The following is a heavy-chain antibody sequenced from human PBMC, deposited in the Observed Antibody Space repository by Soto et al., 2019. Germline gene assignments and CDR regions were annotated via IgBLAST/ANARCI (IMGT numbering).Heavy chain of an antibody. V-gene: IGHV4-31*03. Sequence: QVQLQESGPGLVKPSQTLSLTCTVSGGSISSGGYYWSWIRQHPGKGLEWIGYIYYSGSTYYNPALKSRVTISVDTSNDQISLKLSSVAAADTAVYYCAREVWFVELFKDRYSVYWRQGTLVTVSS. CDR2: IYYSGST. J-gene: IGHJ4*02. CDR3: AREVWFVELFKDRYSVY. CDR1: GGSISSGGYY. D-gene: IGHD3-10*01.